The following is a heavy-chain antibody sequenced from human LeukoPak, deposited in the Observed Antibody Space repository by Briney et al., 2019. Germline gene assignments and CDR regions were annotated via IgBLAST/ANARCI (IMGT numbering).Heavy chain of an antibody. V-gene: IGHV1-18*01. CDR2: LSAHNGNT. CDR1: SHTHTSYG. D-gene: IGHD3-10*01. CDR3: ARAEDFITMVRGVVRGVPDY. J-gene: IGHJ4*02. Sequence: EPTENLFCKASSHTHTSYGIICVTQAPGQGCECMRWLSAHNGNTSYAQKFQHRDTMTTDTATSTAYMELRSLRSDYKDMYYCARAEDFITMVRGVVRGVPDYWGQGTLVTVSS.